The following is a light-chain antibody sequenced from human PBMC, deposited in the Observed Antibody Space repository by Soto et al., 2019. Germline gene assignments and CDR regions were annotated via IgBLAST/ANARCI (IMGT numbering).Light chain of an antibody. Sequence: EIVMTQSPATLSVSPGERATLYCRASQSVSSNLAWYQQKPGQAPRLLIYGASTRATGIPARFSGSGSGTEFTLTISSLQSEDFAVYYCQQYNNWRITFGQGTRLEIK. CDR2: GAS. CDR3: QQYNNWRIT. V-gene: IGKV3-15*01. CDR1: QSVSSN. J-gene: IGKJ5*01.